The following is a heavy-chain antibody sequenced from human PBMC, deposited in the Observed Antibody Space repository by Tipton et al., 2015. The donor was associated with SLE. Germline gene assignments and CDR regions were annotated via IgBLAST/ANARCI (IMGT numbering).Heavy chain of an antibody. D-gene: IGHD2-2*01. CDR2: IRTNANNYAT. V-gene: IGHV3-73*01. CDR1: GFTFSGYV. J-gene: IGHJ3*02. CDR3: ARSFLGYCSDTTCSDAFDI. Sequence: SLRLSCVTSGFTFSGYVIHWVRQASGKGLEWVGRIRTNANNYATTYAASVKGRFTISRDDSENTAYLQMNSLRAVDTAVYYCARSFLGYCSDTTCSDAFDIWGQGTMVTVSS.